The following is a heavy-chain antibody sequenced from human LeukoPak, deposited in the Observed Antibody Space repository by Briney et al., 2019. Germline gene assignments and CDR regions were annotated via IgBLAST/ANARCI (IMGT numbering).Heavy chain of an antibody. CDR3: ARDRAVVTVGDAFDI. V-gene: IGHV3-21*01. J-gene: IGHJ3*02. D-gene: IGHD4-23*01. CDR2: ISSSSSYI. CDR1: GFTFSSYR. Sequence: GGSLSLSCAASGFTFSSYRMNWPRQPPGKGLERLPSISSSSSYIYYADSVKGRFTISRDNAKNSLYLQMNSLRAEDTAVYYCARDRAVVTVGDAFDIWGQGTMVTVSS.